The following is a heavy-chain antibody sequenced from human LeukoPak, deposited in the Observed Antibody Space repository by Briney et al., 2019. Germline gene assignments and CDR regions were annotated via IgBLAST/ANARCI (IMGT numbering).Heavy chain of an antibody. CDR3: ARGTMIVVVMFNWFDP. D-gene: IGHD3-22*01. CDR1: GYTFTGYY. J-gene: IGHJ5*02. Sequence: GASVKVSCKASGYTFTGYYMHWVRQAPGQGLEWMGWINPNSGGTNYVQKFQGRVTMTRDTSISTAYMELSRLRSDDTAVHYCARGTMIVVVMFNWFDPWGQGTLVTVSS. V-gene: IGHV1-2*02. CDR2: INPNSGGT.